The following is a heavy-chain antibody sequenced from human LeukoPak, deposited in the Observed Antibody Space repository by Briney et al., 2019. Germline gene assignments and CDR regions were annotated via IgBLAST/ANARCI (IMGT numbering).Heavy chain of an antibody. V-gene: IGHV3-20*04. J-gene: IGHJ6*04. CDR3: AELGITMIGGV. D-gene: IGHD3-10*02. CDR2: TNRRGDIT. CDR1: GYTFGDYG. Sequence: GGSLRLSCAASGYTFGDYGMSWVRQVPGKGLEWVSGTNRRGDITGYADFVKGRFTISRDNAKNSLYLQMNSLRAEDTAVYYCAELGITMIGGVWGKGTTVTISS.